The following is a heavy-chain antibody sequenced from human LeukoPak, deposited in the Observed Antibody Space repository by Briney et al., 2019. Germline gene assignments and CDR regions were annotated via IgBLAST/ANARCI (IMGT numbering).Heavy chain of an antibody. Sequence: GGSLRLSCAASGFTFSSYAMSWVCQAPGKGLEWVSAISGSGGSTYYADSVKGRFTISRDNSKNTLYLQMNSLRAEDTAVYYCAKVRTYYGSGSPGDYWGQGTLVTVSS. CDR1: GFTFSSYA. CDR3: AKVRTYYGSGSPGDY. J-gene: IGHJ4*02. CDR2: ISGSGGST. V-gene: IGHV3-23*01. D-gene: IGHD3-10*01.